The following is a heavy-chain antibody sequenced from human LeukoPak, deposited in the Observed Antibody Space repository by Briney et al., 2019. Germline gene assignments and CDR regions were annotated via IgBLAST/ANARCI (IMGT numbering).Heavy chain of an antibody. CDR2: IYYSGST. CDR3: ARDAGSGAWFDP. D-gene: IGHD6-19*01. J-gene: IGHJ5*02. CDR1: GGSISSSSYY. V-gene: IGHV4-61*01. Sequence: PSETLSLTCTVSGGSISSSSYYWSWIRQPPGKGLEWIGYIYYSGSTNYNPSLKSRVTISVDTSKNQFSLKLSSVTAADTAVYYCARDAGSGAWFDPWGQGTLVTVSS.